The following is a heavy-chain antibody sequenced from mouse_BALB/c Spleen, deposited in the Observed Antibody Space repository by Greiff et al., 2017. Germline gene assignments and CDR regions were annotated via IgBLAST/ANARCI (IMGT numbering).Heavy chain of an antibody. V-gene: IGHV10-3*03. D-gene: IGHD1-1*01. Sequence: EVHLVESGGGLVQPKGSLKLSCAASGFTFNTYAMHWVCQAPGKGLEWVARIRSKSNNYATYYADSVKDRFTISRDDSQSMLYLQMNNLKTEDTAMYYCVRQGSSSMDYWGQGTSVTVSS. J-gene: IGHJ4*01. CDR1: GFTFNTYA. CDR3: VRQGSSSMDY. CDR2: IRSKSNNYAT.